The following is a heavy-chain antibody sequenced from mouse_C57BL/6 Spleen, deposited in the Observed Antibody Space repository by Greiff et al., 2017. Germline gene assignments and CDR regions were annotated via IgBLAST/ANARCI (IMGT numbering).Heavy chain of an antibody. CDR3: ARHPPLRD. V-gene: IGHV5-12*01. J-gene: IGHJ3*01. Sequence: DVMLVESGGGLVQPGGSLKLSCAASGFTFSDYYMYWVRQTPEKRLEWVAYISNGGGSTYYPDTVKGRFTISRDNAKNTLYLQMSRLKSEDTAMYYCARHPPLRDWGKGTLVTVSA. CDR2: ISNGGGST. CDR1: GFTFSDYY.